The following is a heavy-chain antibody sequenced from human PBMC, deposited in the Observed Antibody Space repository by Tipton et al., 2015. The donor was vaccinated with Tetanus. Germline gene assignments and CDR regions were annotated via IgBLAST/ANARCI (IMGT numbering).Heavy chain of an antibody. V-gene: IGHV3-74*01. J-gene: IGHJ4*02. Sequence: LSLTCAGAGFPFSSHWMYWVRQAPGKGLVWVSRITSDGSSTNYADSVKGRFTIPRDNAKNTLYLQMNSLRVEDTAMYYCTGSFDYWGQGILVTVSS. CDR3: TGSFDY. CDR2: ITSDGSST. CDR1: GFPFSSHW.